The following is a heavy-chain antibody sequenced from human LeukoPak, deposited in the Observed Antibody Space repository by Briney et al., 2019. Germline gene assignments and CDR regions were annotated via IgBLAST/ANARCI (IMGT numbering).Heavy chain of an antibody. CDR3: ARDLMRFLEWVN. V-gene: IGHV3-21*01. D-gene: IGHD3-3*01. Sequence: GGSLRLSCAASGFTFSSYSMNWVRQAPGKGLEWVSSISSSSSYIYYADSVKGRFTISRDNAKNSLYLQMNSLRAEDTAVYYCARDLMRFLEWVNWGQGSLVTVSS. CDR2: ISSSSSYI. CDR1: GFTFSSYS. J-gene: IGHJ4*02.